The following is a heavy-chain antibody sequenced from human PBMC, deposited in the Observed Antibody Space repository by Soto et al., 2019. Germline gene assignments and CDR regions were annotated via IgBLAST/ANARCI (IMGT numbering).Heavy chain of an antibody. J-gene: IGHJ5*02. CDR3: ARDWDSSGLFDP. D-gene: IGHD3-10*01. CDR1: GASITTYY. CDR2: ISYSGST. V-gene: IGHV4-59*01. Sequence: SETVSLTCSVSGASITTYYWSWIRQPPGKGLEWIGSISYSGSTKYNPSLESRVMISLDTSKNQFSLRLTSVTAADTALYYCARDWDSSGLFDPWGQGALVTVSS.